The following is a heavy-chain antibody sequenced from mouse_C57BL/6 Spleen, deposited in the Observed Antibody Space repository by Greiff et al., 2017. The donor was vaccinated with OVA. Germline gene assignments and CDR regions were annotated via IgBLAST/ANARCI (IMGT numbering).Heavy chain of an antibody. CDR3: ARAGGSYDWYFDV. D-gene: IGHD1-1*02. J-gene: IGHJ1*03. CDR1: GYTFTDYT. CDR2: IYPSGGST. Sequence: QVQLQQSDAELVKPGASVKLSCKASGYTFTDYTIHWMKQRPEQGLEWIGYIYPSGGSTKYNEKFKGKATLTADKSSSTAYMQLNSLTSEDSAVYCGARAGGSYDWYFDVWGTGTTVTVAS. V-gene: IGHV1-78*01.